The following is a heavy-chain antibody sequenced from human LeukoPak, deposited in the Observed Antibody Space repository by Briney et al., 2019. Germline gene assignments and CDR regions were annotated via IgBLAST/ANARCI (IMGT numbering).Heavy chain of an antibody. V-gene: IGHV4-59*08. D-gene: IGHD6-13*01. Sequence: PSETLSLTCTVSGDSISGDYWSWIRQPPGKGLEWIGFVYYTGSTNYNPSLKSRVTILVDTSKNQFSLKLSSVTAADTAVYYCARAGYSSRTVDYWGQGTLVTVSS. CDR1: GDSISGDY. CDR2: VYYTGST. CDR3: ARAGYSSRTVDY. J-gene: IGHJ4*02.